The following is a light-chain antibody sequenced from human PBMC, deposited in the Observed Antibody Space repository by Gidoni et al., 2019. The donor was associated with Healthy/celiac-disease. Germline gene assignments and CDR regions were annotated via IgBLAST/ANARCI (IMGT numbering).Light chain of an antibody. V-gene: IGKV1-5*03. CDR1: QSISRW. Sequence: IQMTQSPSTLSASVGDRGTITCRASQSISRWFAWYQQKPGKAPKLLIYKASSLESGVPSRFSGSGSGTEFTLTISSLQPDDFATYYCQQYNSYWTFGQGTKVEIK. CDR2: KAS. J-gene: IGKJ1*01. CDR3: QQYNSYWT.